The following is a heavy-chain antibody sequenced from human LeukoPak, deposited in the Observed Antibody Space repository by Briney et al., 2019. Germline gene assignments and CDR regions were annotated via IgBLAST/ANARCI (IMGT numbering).Heavy chain of an antibody. J-gene: IGHJ3*02. CDR3: AKDEEVTGTNLGLILDAFDI. CDR2: IRYDGSNK. D-gene: IGHD1-20*01. CDR1: GFTFSSYD. Sequence: GGSLRLSCAASGFTFSSYDIHWVRQAPGKGLEWVAFIRYDGSNKYYADSVRGRFTISRDNSKNTLYLQMNSLRAEDTAVYFCAKDEEVTGTNLGLILDAFDIWGQGTMVTVSS. V-gene: IGHV3-30*02.